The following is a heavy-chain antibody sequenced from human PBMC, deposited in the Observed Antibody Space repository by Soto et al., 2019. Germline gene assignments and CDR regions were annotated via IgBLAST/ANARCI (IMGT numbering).Heavy chain of an antibody. CDR1: GSSFSAYA. CDR3: AKGGFWVHYGMDV. J-gene: IGHJ6*02. V-gene: IGHV3-23*01. D-gene: IGHD7-27*01. CDR2: ISRSGDYT. Sequence: EVQLLESGGGLVQPGGSLRLSCAASGSSFSAYAMNWVRQAPGKGLEWVSAISRSGDYTFYSHSVKGRFTISRDNSRNTVYMEMNSLRAEDTAVYYCAKGGFWVHYGMDVWGQGTTVSVSS.